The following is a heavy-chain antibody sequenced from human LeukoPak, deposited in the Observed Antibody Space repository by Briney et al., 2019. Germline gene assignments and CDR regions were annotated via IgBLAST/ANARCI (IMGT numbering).Heavy chain of an antibody. CDR2: ISSSSGHT. CDR1: GITFSDYY. CDR3: ARVGSIAAAGTPDY. J-gene: IGHJ4*02. V-gene: IGHV3-11*06. Sequence: PGGSLRLFCAASGITFSDYYMSLIRQAPGKGLEGGLYISSSSGHTEYADSVKGRFTVSRDNAKNSLFLQLNSLRADDTAVYYCARVGSIAAAGTPDYWGQGTLVTVSS. D-gene: IGHD6-13*01.